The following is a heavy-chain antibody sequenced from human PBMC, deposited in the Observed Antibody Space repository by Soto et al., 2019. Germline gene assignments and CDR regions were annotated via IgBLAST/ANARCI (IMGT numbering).Heavy chain of an antibody. Sequence: HPGGSLRLSCGASGLTFKNYGMHWVRQAPGKGPEWVGVISGDGTETIYGDSVKGRFSISRDDSKNTVYVQMNSLRPEDTAVYYCAKDPAASTLGFFEIWGRGTLVTVSS. CDR1: GLTFKNYG. CDR3: AKDPAASTLGFFEI. J-gene: IGHJ3*02. CDR2: ISGDGTET. D-gene: IGHD2-2*01. V-gene: IGHV3-30*18.